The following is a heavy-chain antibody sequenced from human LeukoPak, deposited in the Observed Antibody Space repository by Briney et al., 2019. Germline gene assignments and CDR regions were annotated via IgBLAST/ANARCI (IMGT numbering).Heavy chain of an antibody. CDR1: EFTFDSYA. D-gene: IGHD6-19*01. J-gene: IGHJ4*02. CDR3: AKTSVSSGWPELFDF. Sequence: GGSLRLSCAASEFTFDSYAMNWVRQAPGKGLEWVSAISGSGANTYYANSVKGRFTISRDNSKSTLFLQMDSLRAEDTAIYCCAKTSVSSGWPELFDFWGQGTLVTVSS. V-gene: IGHV3-23*01. CDR2: ISGSGANT.